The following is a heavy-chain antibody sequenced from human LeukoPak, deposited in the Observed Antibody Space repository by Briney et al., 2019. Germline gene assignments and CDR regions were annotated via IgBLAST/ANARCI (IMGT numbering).Heavy chain of an antibody. CDR2: INHSGST. D-gene: IGHD6-6*01. CDR1: GGSFSGYY. Sequence: SETLSLTCAVYGGSFSGYYWSWIRQPPGKGPEWIGEINHSGSTNYNPSLKSRVTISVDTSKNQFSLKLSSVTAADTAVYYCARTLAAPALYDAFDIWGQGTMVTVSS. CDR3: ARTLAAPALYDAFDI. J-gene: IGHJ3*02. V-gene: IGHV4-34*01.